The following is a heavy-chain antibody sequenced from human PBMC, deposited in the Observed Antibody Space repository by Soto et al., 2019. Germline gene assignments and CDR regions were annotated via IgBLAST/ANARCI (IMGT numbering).Heavy chain of an antibody. J-gene: IGHJ3*02. V-gene: IGHV3-21*01. CDR2: ISSSSSYI. CDR1: GCTFSSYS. CDR3: ARDIARSYSRDLGAFDI. D-gene: IGHD6-13*01. Sequence: PGGSLRLSCAASGCTFSSYSMNWVRQAPGKGLEWVSSISSSSSYIYYADSVKGRFTISRDNAKNSLYLQMNSLRAEDTAVYYCARDIARSYSRDLGAFDIWGQGTMVTVSS.